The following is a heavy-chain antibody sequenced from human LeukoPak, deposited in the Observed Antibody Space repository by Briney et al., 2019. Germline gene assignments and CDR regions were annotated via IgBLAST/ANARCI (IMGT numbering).Heavy chain of an antibody. Sequence: GGSLRLSCAASGFTFSSYAMSWVRQAPGKGLEGVSGISGSGGTTYYADSVKGRFTISRDNSKNPLYLQMNSLRAEDTAIYYCAKDFGVIIAHNWVDPWGRGTLVTVSS. CDR2: ISGSGGTT. V-gene: IGHV3-23*01. CDR3: AKDFGVIIAHNWVDP. D-gene: IGHD3-3*01. J-gene: IGHJ5*02. CDR1: GFTFSSYA.